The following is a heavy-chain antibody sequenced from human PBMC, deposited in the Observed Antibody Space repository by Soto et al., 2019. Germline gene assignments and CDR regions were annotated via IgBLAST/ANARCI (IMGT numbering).Heavy chain of an antibody. Sequence: QVPLVQSGAEVKKPGASVKVSCKASGYTFTSYDINWVRQATGQGLEWMGWMNPNSGNTGYAQKFQGRVTMNRNSSVSTAYMGLSSLRSEDTAVYYCAAGPLFWEFFLDYWGQGTLVTVSS. D-gene: IGHD3-16*01. V-gene: IGHV1-8*01. J-gene: IGHJ4*02. CDR3: AAGPLFWEFFLDY. CDR1: GYTFTSYD. CDR2: MNPNSGNT.